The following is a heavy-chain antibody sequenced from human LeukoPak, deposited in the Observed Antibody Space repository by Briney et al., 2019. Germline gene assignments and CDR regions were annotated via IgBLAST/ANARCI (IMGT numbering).Heavy chain of an antibody. J-gene: IGHJ4*02. D-gene: IGHD2-2*01. CDR2: ISSSSSYI. Sequence: PGGSLRLSCAASGFTFSSYSMNWVRQAPGKGLEWVSSISSSSSYIYYADSVKGRFTISRDNAKNSLYLQMNSLRAEDTAVYYCARDGYDCSSTSCYEDYWGQGTLVTVSS. CDR3: ARDGYDCSSTSCYEDY. V-gene: IGHV3-21*01. CDR1: GFTFSSYS.